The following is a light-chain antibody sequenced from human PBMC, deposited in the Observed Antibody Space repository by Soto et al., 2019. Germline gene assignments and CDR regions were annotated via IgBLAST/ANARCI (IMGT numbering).Light chain of an antibody. CDR1: QSVSSSD. CDR2: GAS. CDR3: QQYGSSPLT. Sequence: EIVLTQSPGTLSLSPGERATLSCRASQSVSSSDLAWYQQKPGQAPRLLIYGASSRATGIPDRFSGSGSGTDFTLTISRLEPEDFAVYYCQQYGSSPLTFGGGNTVEIK. V-gene: IGKV3-20*01. J-gene: IGKJ4*01.